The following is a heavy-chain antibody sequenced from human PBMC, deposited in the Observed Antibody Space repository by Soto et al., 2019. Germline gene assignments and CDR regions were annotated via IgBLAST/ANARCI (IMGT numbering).Heavy chain of an antibody. V-gene: IGHV1-18*01. Sequence: ASVKVSCKASGYTFTSSGISWVRQAPGQGLEWLGWISAYNGNTNYAQKLQGRVTMTTDTSTSTAYMELRSLRSDDTAVYYCARDRGTREYYDFWSGYYYYYYGMDVWGQGTTVTVSS. CDR3: ARDRGTREYYDFWSGYYYYYYGMDV. CDR1: GYTFTSSG. D-gene: IGHD3-3*01. CDR2: ISAYNGNT. J-gene: IGHJ6*02.